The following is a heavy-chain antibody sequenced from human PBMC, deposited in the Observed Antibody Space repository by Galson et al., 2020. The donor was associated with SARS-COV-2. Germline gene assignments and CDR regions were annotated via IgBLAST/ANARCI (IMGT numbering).Heavy chain of an antibody. V-gene: IGHV4-59*01. CDR1: GGSISTYY. CDR2: IYYDGRS. D-gene: IGHD3-16*01. J-gene: IGHJ4*02. CDR3: ARASCDYTHGACYFLDY. Sequence: ASETLSLTCTVSGGSISTYYWNWIRQSPGKALEWIGNIYYDGRSNYNPSLKSRVTMSIDASKNQFSLKVTSVTAADTAVYHCARASCDYTHGACYFLDYWGQGTLVTVSS.